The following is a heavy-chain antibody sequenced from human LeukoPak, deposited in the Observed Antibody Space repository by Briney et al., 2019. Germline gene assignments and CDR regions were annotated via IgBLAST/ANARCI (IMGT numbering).Heavy chain of an antibody. CDR1: GFNFSIFA. CDR3: AKRGLRGNWFHP. D-gene: IGHD3-10*01. CDR2: INGVGNST. J-gene: IGHJ5*02. V-gene: IGHV3-23*01. Sequence: QSGGSLRLSCAGSGFNFSIFAMNWVRQAPGKGLEGGSSINGVGNSTYYADSVKGRFTVSRDNSKNTLYLQMNSLRAEDTALYYCAKRGLRGNWFHPWGQGTLVTVSS.